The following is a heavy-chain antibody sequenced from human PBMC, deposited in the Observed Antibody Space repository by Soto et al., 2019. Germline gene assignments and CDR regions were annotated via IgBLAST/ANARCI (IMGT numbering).Heavy chain of an antibody. CDR2: IYYSGST. CDR3: AKVVSRTIDY. Sequence: PSETLSLTCTVSGGSISSSSYYWGWIRQPPGKGLEWIGSIYYSGSTYYNPSLKSRVTISVDTSKNQFSLKLSSVTAADTAVYYCAKVVSRTIDYWGQGTLVTVSS. V-gene: IGHV4-39*01. D-gene: IGHD1-1*01. CDR1: GGSISSSSYY. J-gene: IGHJ4*02.